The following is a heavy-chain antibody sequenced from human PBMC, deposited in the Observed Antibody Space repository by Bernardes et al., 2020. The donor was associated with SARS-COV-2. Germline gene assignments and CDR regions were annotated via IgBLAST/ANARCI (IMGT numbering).Heavy chain of an antibody. CDR3: ARGGSRATWIQLWFSPPFDY. V-gene: IGHV4-4*09. D-gene: IGHD5-18*01. CDR2: LHSSGST. Sequence: SETLSLTCTVSGGSVSGYHWTWIRQPPGRDLEWIGFLHSSGSTSYNPSLKSRVTMSVDTSKNQFSLTLSSVTAADTAVYYCARGGSRATWIQLWFSPPFDYWGQGTLVTVSS. J-gene: IGHJ4*02. CDR1: GGSVSGYH.